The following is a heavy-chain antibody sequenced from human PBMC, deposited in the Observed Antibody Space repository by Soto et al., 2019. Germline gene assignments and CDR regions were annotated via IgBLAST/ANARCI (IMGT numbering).Heavy chain of an antibody. CDR2: ISYDGSNK. J-gene: IGHJ4*02. Sequence: GGSLRLSCAASGFTLSSYGMHWVRQAPGKGLEWVAVISYDGSNKYYADSVKGRFTISRDNSKNTLYLQMNSLRAEDTAVYYCAKGVIVATITLFDYWGQGTLVTVSS. D-gene: IGHD5-12*01. CDR1: GFTLSSYG. V-gene: IGHV3-30*18. CDR3: AKGVIVATITLFDY.